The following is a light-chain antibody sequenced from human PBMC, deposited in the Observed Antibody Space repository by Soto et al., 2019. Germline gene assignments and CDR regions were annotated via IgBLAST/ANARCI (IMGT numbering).Light chain of an antibody. CDR3: QSYNTARPT. J-gene: IGKJ5*01. CDR2: AAS. V-gene: IGKV1-27*01. Sequence: DIQMTQSPSSLSASMGDRVAITCRASQAISNSLAWYQQKPGKPPQLLIYAASTLQSGVPSRFSGSGSGTDFTLTISGMPTADPAHYYCQSYNTARPTFGQGTRLEIK. CDR1: QAISNS.